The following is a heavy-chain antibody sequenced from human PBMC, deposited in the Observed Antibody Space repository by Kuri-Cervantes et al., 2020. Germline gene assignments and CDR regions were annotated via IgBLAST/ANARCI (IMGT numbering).Heavy chain of an antibody. CDR1: GYSISSGYY. J-gene: IGHJ5*02. V-gene: IGHV4-38-2*02. CDR3: ARTKYQLLQGVWFDP. Sequence: SETLSLTCTVSGYSISSGYYWGWIRQPPGKGLEWIGSIYHSGSTYYNPSLKSRVTISVDTSKNQFSLKLSSVTAADTAVYYCARTKYQLLQGVWFDPWGQGTLVTVSS. CDR2: IYHSGST. D-gene: IGHD2-2*01.